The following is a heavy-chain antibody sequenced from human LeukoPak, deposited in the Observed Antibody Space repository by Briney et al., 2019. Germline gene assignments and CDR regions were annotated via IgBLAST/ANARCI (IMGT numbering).Heavy chain of an antibody. V-gene: IGHV3-7*01. J-gene: IGHJ6*03. CDR1: GFTFSSYW. CDR3: ARDPRVNYYYYYMDV. D-gene: IGHD2-21*01. Sequence: PGGSLRLSCAASGFTFSSYWMSWVRQAPGKGLEWVANIKQDGSEKYYVDSVKGRFTISRDNAKNSLYLQMNSLRAEDTAVYYCARDPRVNYYYYYMDVWGKGTTVTVSS. CDR2: IKQDGSEK.